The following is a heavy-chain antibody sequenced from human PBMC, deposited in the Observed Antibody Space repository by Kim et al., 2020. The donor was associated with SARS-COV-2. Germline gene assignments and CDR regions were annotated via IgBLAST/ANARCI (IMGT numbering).Heavy chain of an antibody. Sequence: SETLSLTCTVSGGSISSYYWSWIRQPAGKGLEWIGRIYTSGSTNYNPSLKSRVTMSVDTSKNQFSLKLSSVTAADTAVYYCARWRVDYDILTGYYLHWYFDLWGRGTLVTVSS. CDR3: ARWRVDYDILTGYYLHWYFDL. J-gene: IGHJ2*01. CDR1: GGSISSYY. CDR2: IYTSGST. D-gene: IGHD3-9*01. V-gene: IGHV4-4*07.